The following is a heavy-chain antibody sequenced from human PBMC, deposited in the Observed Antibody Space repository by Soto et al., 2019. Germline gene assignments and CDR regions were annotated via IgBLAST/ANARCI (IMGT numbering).Heavy chain of an antibody. CDR2: ISAGGGST. V-gene: IGHV3-23*01. Sequence: PGGSLRLSCAASGFTLRSYAMSWVRQAPGKGLEWVSTISAGGGSTYYADSVKGRFTISSDNSKTTLYLQMNSLRAEDTAVYYCAKDLAAEQLVPYYYYGMDVWGQGTTVTVSS. J-gene: IGHJ6*02. D-gene: IGHD6-6*01. CDR1: GFTLRSYA. CDR3: AKDLAAEQLVPYYYYGMDV.